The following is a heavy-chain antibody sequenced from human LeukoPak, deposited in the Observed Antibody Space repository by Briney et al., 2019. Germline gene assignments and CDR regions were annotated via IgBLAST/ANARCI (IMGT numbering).Heavy chain of an antibody. CDR3: AKGYYYGSGSYSGDYDY. J-gene: IGHJ4*02. CDR2: ISGSGGNT. V-gene: IGHV3-23*01. D-gene: IGHD3-10*01. CDR1: GFTFSSYA. Sequence: GGSLRLSCVASGFTFSSYAMNWVRQAPGKGLEWVSAISGSGGNTYYADSVKGRFSISRDNSKNTLYLQMNSLGTDDTAVYYCAKGYYYGSGSYSGDYDYWGQGTLVTVSS.